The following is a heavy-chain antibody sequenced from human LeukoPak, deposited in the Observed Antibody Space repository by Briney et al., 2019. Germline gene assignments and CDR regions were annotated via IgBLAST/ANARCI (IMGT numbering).Heavy chain of an antibody. Sequence: SETLSLTCTVSGGSVRSYYWTWMRQPPGKELEWLGYIYYTGTTNYNPSLKSRLTITVDTSKDHFYLKLSSVTAADTAVYYCAREVTGTSGSFDYWGQGALVTVSS. D-gene: IGHD6-19*01. J-gene: IGHJ4*02. CDR3: AREVTGTSGSFDY. CDR1: GGSVRSYY. V-gene: IGHV4-59*02. CDR2: IYYTGTT.